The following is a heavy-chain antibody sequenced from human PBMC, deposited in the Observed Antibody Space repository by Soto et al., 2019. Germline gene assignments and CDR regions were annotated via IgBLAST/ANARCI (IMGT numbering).Heavy chain of an antibody. CDR2: ISAYNGNT. CDR3: ARAPPVTVVAYYYYGMDV. V-gene: IGHV1-18*04. Sequence: QVQLVQSGAEVKKPGASVKVSCKASGYTFTSYGISWVRQAPGQGLEWMGWISAYNGNTNYAQKLQGRVTMTTDTSTSTAYMELRSLRFDDTAVYYCARAPPVTVVAYYYYGMDVWGQGTTVTVSS. CDR1: GYTFTSYG. J-gene: IGHJ6*02. D-gene: IGHD2-15*01.